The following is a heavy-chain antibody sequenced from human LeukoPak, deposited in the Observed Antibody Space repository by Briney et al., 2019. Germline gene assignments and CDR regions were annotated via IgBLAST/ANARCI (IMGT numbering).Heavy chain of an antibody. CDR1: GYTFTSYY. J-gene: IGHJ6*02. D-gene: IGHD2-2*02. CDR3: AREWSKYCSSTSCYTSVYYYYGMDV. CDR2: ISAYNGNT. Sequence: ASVKVSCKASGYTFTSYYMHWVRQAPGQGLEWMGWISAYNGNTNYAQKLQGRVTMTTDTSTSTAYMELRSLRSDDTAVYYCAREWSKYCSSTSCYTSVYYYYGMDVWGQGTTVTVSS. V-gene: IGHV1-18*04.